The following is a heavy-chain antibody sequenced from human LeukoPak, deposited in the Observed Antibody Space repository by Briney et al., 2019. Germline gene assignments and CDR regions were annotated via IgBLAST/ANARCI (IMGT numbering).Heavy chain of an antibody. Sequence: GRSLRLSCAASGFTFSSYGMHWVRQAPGKGLEWVAVLWYDGTYEYYADSAKGRFTISRDNSKNTLYLHMDSLRAEDTAVYYCARAGDYGDYLSYFDYWGQGTLVTVSS. J-gene: IGHJ4*02. CDR3: ARAGDYGDYLSYFDY. D-gene: IGHD4-17*01. CDR2: LWYDGTYE. V-gene: IGHV3-33*01. CDR1: GFTFSSYG.